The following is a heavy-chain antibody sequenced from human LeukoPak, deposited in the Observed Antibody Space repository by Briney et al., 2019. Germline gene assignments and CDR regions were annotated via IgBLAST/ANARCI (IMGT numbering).Heavy chain of an antibody. Sequence: KSGGSLRLSCSASGFTLSDYYMSWIRQAPGKGLEWVSYISGSGSTIYYADSVKGRFTISRDNAKNSLYLQMNSLRAEDTAVYYCARVHSWEAFDIWGQGTVVTVSS. CDR3: ARVHSWEAFDI. CDR1: GFTLSDYY. V-gene: IGHV3-11*01. CDR2: ISGSGSTI. J-gene: IGHJ3*02. D-gene: IGHD6-13*01.